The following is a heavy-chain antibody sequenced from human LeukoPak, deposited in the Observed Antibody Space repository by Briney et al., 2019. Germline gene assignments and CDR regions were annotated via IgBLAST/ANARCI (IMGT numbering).Heavy chain of an antibody. Sequence: GGSLRLSCAASGFTFSNYAMHWVRQAPGKGLEWVSLISSGGTYEYYADSVKGRFTISRDNSKNTLYLQLNSLRAEDTAVYYCARDSTYYYDSGSSGPHYFDNWGQGTLVTGSS. D-gene: IGHD3-10*01. CDR1: GFTFSNYA. CDR2: ISSGGTYE. V-gene: IGHV3-30*01. CDR3: ARDSTYYYDSGSSGPHYFDN. J-gene: IGHJ4*02.